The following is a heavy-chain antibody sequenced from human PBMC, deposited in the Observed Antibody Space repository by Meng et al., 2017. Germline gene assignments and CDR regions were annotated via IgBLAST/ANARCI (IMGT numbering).Heavy chain of an antibody. Sequence: VQLLHPGFELKQPGASVKVSCKASGYAFTSYAMNWVRQALGQGLEWMGWINTNTGNPTYAKGFTGRFVFSLDTSVSTAYLQISSLKAEDTAVYYCARGGAASSFDYWGQGTLVTVSS. CDR2: INTNTGNP. CDR1: GYAFTSYA. CDR3: ARGGAASSFDY. D-gene: IGHD1-26*01. J-gene: IGHJ4*02. V-gene: IGHV7-4-1*02.